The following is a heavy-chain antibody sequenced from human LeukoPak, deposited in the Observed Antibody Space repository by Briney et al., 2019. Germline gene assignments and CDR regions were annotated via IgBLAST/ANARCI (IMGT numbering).Heavy chain of an antibody. V-gene: IGHV3-74*01. Sequence: GGSLRLSCTASAFTFSSYWMHWVRQAPGKGLVWISHINSGGSSTSYADSVKGRFTISRDNAKNTLYLQMNSLRAEDTAVYYCARDRYSSAWYEEWGQGTLVTVSS. CDR2: INSGGSST. D-gene: IGHD6-19*01. J-gene: IGHJ4*02. CDR1: AFTFSSYW. CDR3: ARDRYSSAWYEE.